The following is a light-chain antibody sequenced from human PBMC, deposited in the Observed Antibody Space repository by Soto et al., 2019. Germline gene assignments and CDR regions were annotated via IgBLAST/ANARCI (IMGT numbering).Light chain of an antibody. J-gene: IGKJ5*01. Sequence: DIVMTQTPLSSPVTLGQPVSISCRSSQSLVHTDGNTYLSWFQQRPGQPPRLLIYKISNRFSGVPDRFSGSGAATDFTLKISRVEAEDFATYYCQQTYTIPTTFGQGTRLEIK. V-gene: IGKV2-24*01. CDR3: QQTYTIPTT. CDR1: QSLVHTDGNTY. CDR2: KIS.